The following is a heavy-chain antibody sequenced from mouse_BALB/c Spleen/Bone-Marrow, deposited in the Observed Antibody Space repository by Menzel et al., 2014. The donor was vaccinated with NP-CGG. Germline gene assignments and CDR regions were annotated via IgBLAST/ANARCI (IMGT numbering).Heavy chain of an antibody. CDR3: ARGGFLLRSLALDY. D-gene: IGHD1-1*01. CDR2: INPSTGFT. J-gene: IGHJ4*01. CDR1: GYTFTTYT. V-gene: IGHV1-4*01. Sequence: QVQLQQSGAELARPGASVKMSCKASGYTFTTYTMHWVQQRPGQGLEWVGYINPSTGFTNYNQIFKDKATLAADKSSSTAYMQLSSLTSEDCAVYYFARGGFLLRSLALDYWGQGTSVTVSS.